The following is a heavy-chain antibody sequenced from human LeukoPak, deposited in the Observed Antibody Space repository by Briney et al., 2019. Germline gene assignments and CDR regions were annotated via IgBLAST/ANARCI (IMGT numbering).Heavy chain of an antibody. J-gene: IGHJ4*02. CDR2: INDNGGST. Sequence: GGSLRLSCAASGFTFGSHAMHWVRQAPGKGLEYVSVINDNGGSTYYADSVKGRFTISRDNSKNTLYLQMSSLRAEDTAIYYCVKVEGSTGVNYYFDYWGQGTLVTVSS. CDR1: GFTFGSHA. D-gene: IGHD1-7*01. V-gene: IGHV3-64D*06. CDR3: VKVEGSTGVNYYFDY.